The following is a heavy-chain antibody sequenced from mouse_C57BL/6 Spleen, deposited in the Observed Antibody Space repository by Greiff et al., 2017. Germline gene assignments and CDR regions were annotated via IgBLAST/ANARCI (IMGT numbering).Heavy chain of an antibody. Sequence: VQLQQSGAELVRPGTSVKLSCKASGYTFTSYWMHWVKQRPGQGLEWIGVIDPSDSYTNYNQKFKGKATLTVDTSSSTAYMQLSSLTSEDSAVYYCARSITTVSYYAMDYWGQGTSVTVSS. CDR3: ARSITTVSYYAMDY. CDR1: GYTFTSYW. V-gene: IGHV1-59*01. CDR2: IDPSDSYT. D-gene: IGHD1-1*01. J-gene: IGHJ4*01.